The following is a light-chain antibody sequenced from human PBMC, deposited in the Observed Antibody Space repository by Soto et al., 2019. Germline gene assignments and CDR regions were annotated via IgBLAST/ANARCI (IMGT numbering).Light chain of an antibody. CDR1: TSNIGSHA. J-gene: IGLJ2*01. Sequence: QSVLTQPPSVSKAPSQTVTISCSGNTSNIGSHAVEWHQHFPGKSPNLLIYFNNLLASGVSDRFSGSKSGASASLAISGLRSEDEAVYFCSSWDGTRKGPVFGGGTQLTVL. CDR2: FNN. V-gene: IGLV1-36*01. CDR3: SSWDGTRKGPV.